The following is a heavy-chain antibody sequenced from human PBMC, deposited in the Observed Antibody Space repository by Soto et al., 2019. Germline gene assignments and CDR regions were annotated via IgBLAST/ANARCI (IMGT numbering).Heavy chain of an antibody. Sequence: PGGALRLSCAASGFTFSSYAVHWVRQATGKGLEWVAVISYDGSNKYYADSVKGRFTISRDNSKNTLYLQMNSLRAEDTAVYYCARENRCKYSGYDRNFLWVYYGMDVWGQGTTVTVSS. CDR2: ISYDGSNK. V-gene: IGHV3-30-3*01. CDR3: ARENRCKYSGYDRNFLWVYYGMDV. J-gene: IGHJ6*02. CDR1: GFTFSSYA. D-gene: IGHD5-12*01.